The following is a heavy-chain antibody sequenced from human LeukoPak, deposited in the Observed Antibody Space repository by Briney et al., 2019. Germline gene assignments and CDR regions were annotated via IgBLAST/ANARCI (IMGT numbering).Heavy chain of an antibody. D-gene: IGHD2-2*01. J-gene: IGHJ4*02. CDR1: GGSISSYY. CDR2: IYYSGST. V-gene: IGHV4-59*01. Sequence: PSETLSLTCTVSGGSISSYYWSWIRQPPGKGLEWIGYIYYSGSTNYNPSLKSRVTISVDTSKNQFSLKLSSVTAADTAVYYCARGVVPAARDYWGQGTLVTVSS. CDR3: ARGVVPAARDY.